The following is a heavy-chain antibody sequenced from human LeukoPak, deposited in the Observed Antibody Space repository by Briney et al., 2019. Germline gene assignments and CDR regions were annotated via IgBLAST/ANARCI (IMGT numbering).Heavy chain of an antibody. V-gene: IGHV3-43*02. CDR1: GFTFDDYA. J-gene: IGHJ1*01. Sequence: GGSLRLSCAASGFTFDDYAMHWVRQAPGKGLEWVSLISGDGGSTNYADSVKGRFTISRDNSKNSLYLQMNSLRTEDTALYYCAKVIYCGGDCSEYFQHWGRAPWSPSPQ. D-gene: IGHD2-21*02. CDR2: ISGDGGST. CDR3: AKVIYCGGDCSEYFQH.